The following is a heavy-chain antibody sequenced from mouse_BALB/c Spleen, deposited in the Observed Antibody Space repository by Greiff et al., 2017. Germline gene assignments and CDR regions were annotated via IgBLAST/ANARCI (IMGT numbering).Heavy chain of an antibody. Sequence: EVKLVESGGGLVKPGGSLKLSCAASGFAFSSYDMSWVRQTPEKRLEWVAYISSGGGSTYYPDTVKGRFTISRDNAKNTLYLQMSSLKSEDTAMYYCARRRDDYAMDYWGQGTSVTVSS. J-gene: IGHJ4*01. V-gene: IGHV5-12-1*01. CDR2: ISSGGGST. CDR1: GFAFSSYD. D-gene: IGHD3-3*01. CDR3: ARRRDDYAMDY.